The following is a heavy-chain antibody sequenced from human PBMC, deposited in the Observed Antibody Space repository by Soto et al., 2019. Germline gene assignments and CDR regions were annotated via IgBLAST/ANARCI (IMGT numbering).Heavy chain of an antibody. V-gene: IGHV1-69*13. CDR2: TIPIFDTP. Sequence: SVKVSCKASGGTFGNLGISWLRQAPGQGLEWMGGTIPIFDTPHYAEKFRDRLTITADATSTAYMELTSLSSEDTATYYCARDREDGSGTKYNWFDSWGQGTLVTVSS. CDR3: ARDREDGSGTKYNWFDS. J-gene: IGHJ5*01. CDR1: GGTFGNLG. D-gene: IGHD3-10*01.